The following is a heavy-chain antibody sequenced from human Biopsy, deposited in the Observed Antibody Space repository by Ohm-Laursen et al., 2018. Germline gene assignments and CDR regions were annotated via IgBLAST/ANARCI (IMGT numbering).Heavy chain of an antibody. J-gene: IGHJ6*02. CDR1: GFIFRDYW. V-gene: IGHV3-7*01. CDR3: ARGLTVLNYFYGLDL. Sequence: SLRLSCAAPGFIFRDYWLTWVRQAPGKGLEWVGNIHRFIISKDNAKNSLYLQMNSLRVEDTAVYYCARGLTVLNYFYGLDLWGQGTTVTVSS. CDR2: I. D-gene: IGHD4-17*01.